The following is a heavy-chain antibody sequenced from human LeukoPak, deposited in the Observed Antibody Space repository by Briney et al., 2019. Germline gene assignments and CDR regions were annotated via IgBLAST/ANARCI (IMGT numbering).Heavy chain of an antibody. J-gene: IGHJ3*02. D-gene: IGHD3-10*01. CDR1: GGSFSGYY. CDR3: ARGHEWYATVRGARRAFDI. Sequence: SETLSLTCAVYGGSFSGYYWSWIRQPPGKGLEWIGEINHSGSTNYNPSLKSRVTISVDTSKNQFSLKLSSVTAADTAVYYCARGHEWYATVRGARRAFDIWGQGTMVTVSS. V-gene: IGHV4-34*01. CDR2: INHSGST.